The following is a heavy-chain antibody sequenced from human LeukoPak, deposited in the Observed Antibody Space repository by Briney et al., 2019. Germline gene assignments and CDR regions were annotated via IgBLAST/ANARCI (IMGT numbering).Heavy chain of an antibody. CDR3: AKGNSIFGVITEGD. D-gene: IGHD3-3*02. V-gene: IGHV3-23*01. J-gene: IGHJ4*02. CDR2: ISGTGLTT. Sequence: GGSLRLSCAASRFTFSSYSMSWVCQAPGKGLEWVSAISGTGLTTYYADSVKGRFTISRDNSKNALYLQMSSLKVEDTAVYYCAKGNSIFGVITEGDWGQGTLVTVSS. CDR1: RFTFSSYS.